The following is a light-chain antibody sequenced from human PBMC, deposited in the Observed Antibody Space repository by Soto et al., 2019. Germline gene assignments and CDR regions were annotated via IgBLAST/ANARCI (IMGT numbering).Light chain of an antibody. Sequence: EIVMTQSPATLSVSPGERATLSCRAGQSVSSSLAWYQQKPGQAPRLLISAASTRAPGIPARFSGSGSGTEFTLTISSLQSEDFAVYYCQQYSNWPYTFGQGTKLEIK. CDR1: QSVSSS. J-gene: IGKJ2*01. CDR2: AAS. V-gene: IGKV3-15*01. CDR3: QQYSNWPYT.